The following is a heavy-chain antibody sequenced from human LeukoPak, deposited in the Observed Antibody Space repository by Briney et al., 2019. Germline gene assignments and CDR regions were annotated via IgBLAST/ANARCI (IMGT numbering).Heavy chain of an antibody. V-gene: IGHV3-23*01. J-gene: IGHJ3*02. CDR3: AKGVRGVIRDAFDI. D-gene: IGHD3-10*01. CDR1: GFTFNNYA. CDR2: ISGSGGST. Sequence: GGSLGLSCAASGFTFNNYAMTWVRQAPGRGLEWVSGISGSGGSTSYADSVKGRFTISRDNSKNTLYLQMNSLRAEDTAVYYCAKGVRGVIRDAFDIWGQGTMVTVSS.